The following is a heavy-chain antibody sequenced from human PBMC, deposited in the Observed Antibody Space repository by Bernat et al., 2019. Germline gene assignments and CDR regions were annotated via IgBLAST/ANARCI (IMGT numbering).Heavy chain of an antibody. D-gene: IGHD1-20*01. V-gene: IGHV3-30*18. CDR1: GFTFSSYD. CDR2: ISYDGSNK. CDR3: AKGFYNWNDGGYFDY. J-gene: IGHJ4*02. Sequence: QVQLVESGGGVVQPGRSLRLSCAASGFTFSSYDMHWIRQAPGKGLEWVAVISYDGSNKYYADSVKGRFTISRDNSKNTLYLQMNSLRAEDTAVYYCAKGFYNWNDGGYFDYWGQGTLVTVSS.